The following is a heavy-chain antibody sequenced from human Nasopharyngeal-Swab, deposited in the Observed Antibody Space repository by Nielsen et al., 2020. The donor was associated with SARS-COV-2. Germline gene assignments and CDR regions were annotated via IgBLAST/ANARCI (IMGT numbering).Heavy chain of an antibody. CDR2: LWYDGSNK. CDR1: GLIFSRYG. V-gene: IGHV3-33*01. D-gene: IGHD3-10*01. Sequence: GGSLRLSCVASGLIFSRYGMHWVRQAPGKGLEWVAVLWYDGSNKYYADSVKGRFTISRDNSKNTLYLQMNSLRAEDTAVYYCARDGRGGSYGSGSQIFDYWGQGTLVTVSS. J-gene: IGHJ4*02. CDR3: ARDGRGGSYGSGSQIFDY.